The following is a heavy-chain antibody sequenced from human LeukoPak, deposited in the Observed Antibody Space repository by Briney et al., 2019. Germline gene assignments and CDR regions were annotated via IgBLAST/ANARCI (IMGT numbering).Heavy chain of an antibody. D-gene: IGHD1-26*01. V-gene: IGHV4-59*01. CDR3: AGDRSGASYFDS. Sequence: PSETLSLTCTVSGGSISTYYWSWIRQSPGKGLEWIGYIYHNGRTNHNSSLKSRVTISVDTSKNQFSLKLSSVTAADTAVYYCAGDRSGASYFDSWGQGTLVTVSS. CDR1: GGSISTYY. J-gene: IGHJ4*02. CDR2: IYHNGRT.